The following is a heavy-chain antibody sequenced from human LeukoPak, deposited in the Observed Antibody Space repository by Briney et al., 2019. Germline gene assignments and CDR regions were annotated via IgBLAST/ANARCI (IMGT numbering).Heavy chain of an antibody. D-gene: IGHD6-19*01. CDR3: ARDWGAVAGSNYYYYGMDV. CDR1: GFTVSSNY. Sequence: GGSLRLSCAASGFTVSSNYMSWVRQAPGKGLEWVSVIYSGGSTYYADSVKGRFTISRDNSKNTLYLQMNSLRAEDTAVYYCARDWGAVAGSNYYYYGMDVWGQGTTVTVSS. V-gene: IGHV3-53*01. J-gene: IGHJ6*02. CDR2: IYSGGST.